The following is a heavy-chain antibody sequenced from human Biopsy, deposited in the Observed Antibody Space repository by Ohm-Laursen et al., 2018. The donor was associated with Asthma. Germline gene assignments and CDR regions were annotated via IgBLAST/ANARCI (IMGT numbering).Heavy chain of an antibody. D-gene: IGHD6-19*01. CDR1: GGTLSNFA. CDR3: ARCQVGYSSGWSLLLKKIYYSGMDV. CDR2: IMTVFGTT. Sequence: GASVKASCKAPGGTLSNFAISWARQAPGQGLEWLGGIMTVFGTTNYAQKFQGRVTITADESTSTAYMEVTSLRSEDTAIYYCARCQVGYSSGWSLLLKKIYYSGMDVWGQGTAATVSS. V-gene: IGHV1-69*13. J-gene: IGHJ6*02.